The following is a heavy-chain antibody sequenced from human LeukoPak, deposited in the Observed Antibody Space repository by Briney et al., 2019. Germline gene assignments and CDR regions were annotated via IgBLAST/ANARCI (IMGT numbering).Heavy chain of an antibody. J-gene: IGHJ4*02. Sequence: ASVKVSCKASGYTFTSYYMHWVRQAPGQGLEWMGIINPSGGSTSYALKFQGRVTMTRDTSTSTVYMELSSLRSEDTAVYYCATDTSMGYCSGGSCPYYFDYWGQGTLVTVSS. V-gene: IGHV1-46*01. CDR1: GYTFTSYY. CDR2: INPSGGST. CDR3: ATDTSMGYCSGGSCPYYFDY. D-gene: IGHD2-15*01.